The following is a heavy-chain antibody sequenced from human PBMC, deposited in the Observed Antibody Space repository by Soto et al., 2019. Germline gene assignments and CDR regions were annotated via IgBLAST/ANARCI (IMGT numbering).Heavy chain of an antibody. CDR1: GGSISSVGYY. J-gene: IGHJ6*02. D-gene: IGHD6-13*01. Sequence: QVQLQESGPGLVKPSQTLSLTCTVSGGSISSVGYYWSWIRQHPGKGLEWIGYIFYSGSTYYNPSLKSRFTISVDTSKNQFSLKRSSVTAADTAVYYCARVPIGKLAAAQPYGMDVWGQGTTVTVSS. CDR2: IFYSGST. V-gene: IGHV4-31*03. CDR3: ARVPIGKLAAAQPYGMDV.